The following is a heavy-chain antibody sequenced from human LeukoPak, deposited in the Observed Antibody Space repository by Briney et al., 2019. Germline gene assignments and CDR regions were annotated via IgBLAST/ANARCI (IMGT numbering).Heavy chain of an antibody. Sequence: AVISYDGGNKYYADSMKGRFIISRDNSKNTLNLQMNSLRAEDTAVYYCAKDGGSGSYFDYWGQGTLVTVSS. D-gene: IGHD3-10*01. V-gene: IGHV3-30*07. CDR3: AKDGGSGSYFDY. J-gene: IGHJ4*02. CDR2: ISYDGGNK.